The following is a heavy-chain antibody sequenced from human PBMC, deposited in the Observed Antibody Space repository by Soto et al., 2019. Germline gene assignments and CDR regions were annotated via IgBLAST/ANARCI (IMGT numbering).Heavy chain of an antibody. J-gene: IGHJ3*01. CDR1: GFTFSYYW. V-gene: IGHV3-74*01. D-gene: IGHD1-26*01. Sequence: EVQLVESGGGLVRHGGSLRLSCAASGFTFSYYWMHWVRQAPGKGLVWVSRIHRDGSSTTYADFVKGRFILSRDNARNTVDLQMNSVRVEDTAVYYCARGDRGAFDLWGQGTVVTVSS. CDR2: IHRDGSST. CDR3: ARGDRGAFDL.